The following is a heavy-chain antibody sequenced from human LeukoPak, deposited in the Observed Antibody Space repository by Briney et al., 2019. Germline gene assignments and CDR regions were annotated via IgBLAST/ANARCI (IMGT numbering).Heavy chain of an antibody. Sequence: SETLSLTCTVSGGSISSSSYYWGWIRQPPGKGLEWIGSIYYSGSTYYNPSLKSRVTISVDTSKYQFSLKLSSVTAADTAVYYCARVAITMIVVVTSTFDYWGQGTLVTVSS. J-gene: IGHJ4*02. CDR3: ARVAITMIVVVTSTFDY. D-gene: IGHD3-22*01. CDR1: GGSISSSSYY. V-gene: IGHV4-39*07. CDR2: IYYSGST.